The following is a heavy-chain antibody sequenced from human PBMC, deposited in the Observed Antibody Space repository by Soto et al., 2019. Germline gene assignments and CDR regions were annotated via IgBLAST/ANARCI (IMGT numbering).Heavy chain of an antibody. J-gene: IGHJ6*02. CDR2: ISYSGAS. CDR1: GGSITNYY. V-gene: IGHV4-59*08. CDR3: ARHGYGSLHGLVDV. D-gene: IGHD1-26*01. Sequence: QVQLQDSGPGLVKPSETLSLTCTVSGGSITNYYCSWFRQPPGKGLEWIGYISYSGASAYNLSLKRRVTMSMDTSKTQFSLMLESVTATDTAVYYCARHGYGSLHGLVDVWGQGTTVIVSS.